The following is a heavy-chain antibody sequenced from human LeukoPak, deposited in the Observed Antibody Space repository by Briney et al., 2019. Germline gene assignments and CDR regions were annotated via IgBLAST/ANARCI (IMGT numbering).Heavy chain of an antibody. V-gene: IGHV3-23*01. CDR2: ISGSGGST. J-gene: IGHJ4*02. CDR1: EFTFSSYA. D-gene: IGHD3-10*01. Sequence: GGSLRLSCAASEFTFSSYAMSWVRQAPGKGLEWVSAISGSGGSTYYADSVKGRFTISRDNSKNTLYLQMNSLRAEDTAVYYCAKYARDYYGSGSYYNYWGQGTLVTVSS. CDR3: AKYARDYYGSGSYYNY.